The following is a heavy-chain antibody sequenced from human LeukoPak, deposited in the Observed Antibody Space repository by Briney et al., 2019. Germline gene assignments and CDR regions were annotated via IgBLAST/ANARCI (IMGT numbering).Heavy chain of an antibody. D-gene: IGHD6-19*01. Sequence: GGSLRLSCAASGFTFSSYDMHWVRQAPGKGLEWVAVISYDGSNKYYADSVKGRFTISRDNSKNTLYLQMNSLRAEDTAVYYCAKHSQWLGHFDYWGQGTLVTVSS. J-gene: IGHJ4*02. CDR1: GFTFSSYD. CDR3: AKHSQWLGHFDY. V-gene: IGHV3-30*18. CDR2: ISYDGSNK.